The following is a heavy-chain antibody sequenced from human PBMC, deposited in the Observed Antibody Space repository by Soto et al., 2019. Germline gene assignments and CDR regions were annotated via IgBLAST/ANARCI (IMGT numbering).Heavy chain of an antibody. V-gene: IGHV3-53*01. CDR1: GFTVSSNY. J-gene: IGHJ4*02. CDR2: IYSGGST. D-gene: IGHD3-22*01. CDR3: EKEPKYYYDSSGYLDY. Sequence: PGGSLRLSCAASGFTVSSNYMSWVRQAPGKGLEWVSVIYSGGSTYYADSVKGRFTISRHNSKNTLYLQMNSLRAEDTAVYYCEKEPKYYYDSSGYLDYWGQGTLVTVSS.